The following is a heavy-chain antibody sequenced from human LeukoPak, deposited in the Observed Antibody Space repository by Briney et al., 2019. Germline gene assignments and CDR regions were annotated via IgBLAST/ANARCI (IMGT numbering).Heavy chain of an antibody. CDR2: MYQSGSP. CDR1: GYPMSRAFD. Sequence: AEPLSLTCSVSGYPMSRAFDWGWIRPPPGKGLEWIGIMYQSGSPHYNPSLKSRLTISVVTSKNLISLKLSSLTGAAAVVYYCARGLRYFDWLLYFDYWGQGTLVTVSS. CDR3: ARGLRYFDWLLYFDY. J-gene: IGHJ4*02. V-gene: IGHV4-38-2*02. D-gene: IGHD3-9*01.